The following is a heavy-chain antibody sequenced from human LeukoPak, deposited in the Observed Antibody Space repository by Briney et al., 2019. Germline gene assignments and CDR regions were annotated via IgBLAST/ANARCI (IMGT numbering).Heavy chain of an antibody. J-gene: IGHJ4*02. CDR1: GYTLTELS. CDR3: ATPGGWYRMYYFDY. CDR2: FDPEDGET. D-gene: IGHD6-19*01. Sequence: ASVKVSCKVSGYTLTELSMHWVRQAPGKGLEWMGGFDPEDGETIYAQKFQGRVTMTEDTSTDTAYMELSSLRSEDTAVYYCATPGGWYRMYYFDYWGQGTLDTVSS. V-gene: IGHV1-24*01.